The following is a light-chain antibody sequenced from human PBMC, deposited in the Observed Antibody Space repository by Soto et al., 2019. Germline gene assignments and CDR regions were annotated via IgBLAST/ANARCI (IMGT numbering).Light chain of an antibody. V-gene: IGKV3-20*01. Sequence: EIVLTQSPGTLSLSPGERATLSCRASQSVSSAYFAWYQHKPGQAPRLLIYGASTRATGIPDRFSGSGYGTDFTLTISRLEPEDFAVYYCQQYGSSPPSITFGQGTRLEIK. J-gene: IGKJ5*01. CDR3: QQYGSSPPSIT. CDR1: QSVSSAY. CDR2: GAS.